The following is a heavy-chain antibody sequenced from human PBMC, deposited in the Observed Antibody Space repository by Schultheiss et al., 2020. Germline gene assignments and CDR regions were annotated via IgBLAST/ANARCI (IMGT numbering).Heavy chain of an antibody. V-gene: IGHV4-31*03. CDR1: GGSISRGGYY. CDR3: ARHGGESSPPLYGMDV. J-gene: IGHJ6*02. Sequence: SETLSLTCTVSGGSISRGGYYWSWIRQHPGKGLEWIGYIYYSGSTYYNPSLKSRVTISVDTSKNQFSLKLSSVTAADTAVYYCARHGGESSPPLYGMDVWGQGTTVTVSS. CDR2: IYYSGST. D-gene: IGHD2-21*01.